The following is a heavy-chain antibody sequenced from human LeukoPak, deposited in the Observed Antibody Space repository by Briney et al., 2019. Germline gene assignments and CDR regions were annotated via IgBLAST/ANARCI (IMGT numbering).Heavy chain of an antibody. CDR3: ARGHFEYSSSSDWFDP. D-gene: IGHD6-6*01. J-gene: IGHJ5*02. CDR1: GYTFTSYG. CDR2: ISAYNGNT. Sequence: ASVKAPCKASGYTFTSYGISWVRQAPGQGLEWMGWISAYNGNTNYAQKLQGRVTMTTDTSTSTAYMELRSLRSDDTAVYYCARGHFEYSSSSDWFDPWGQGTLVTVSS. V-gene: IGHV1-18*01.